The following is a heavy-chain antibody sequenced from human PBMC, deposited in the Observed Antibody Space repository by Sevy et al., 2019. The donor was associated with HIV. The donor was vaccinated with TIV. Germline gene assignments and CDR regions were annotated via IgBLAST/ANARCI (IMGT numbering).Heavy chain of an antibody. V-gene: IGHV4-34*01. J-gene: IGHJ6*02. CDR2: INHSGST. D-gene: IGHD2-15*01. CDR3: ARGYLGGYCSGGSCYSLYYYYGMDV. Sequence: SETLSLTCAVYGGSFSGYYWSWIRQPPGKGLEWIGEINHSGSTNYNPSLKSQVTISVDTSKNQFYLMLSSVTAADTAVYYWARGYLGGYCSGGSCYSLYYYYGMDVWGQGTTVTVSS. CDR1: GGSFSGYY.